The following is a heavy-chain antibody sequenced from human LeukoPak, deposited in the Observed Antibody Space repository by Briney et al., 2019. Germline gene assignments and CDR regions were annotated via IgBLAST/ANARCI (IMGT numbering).Heavy chain of an antibody. V-gene: IGHV4-4*07. CDR3: TGDLVRGLAAAVTSPIYV. J-gene: IGHJ6*04. D-gene: IGHD6-13*01. Sequence: PSETLSLTYTVCCRYISSYYGRWIRQPAGKGLEWIGRIYTSGSTNYNPSLKSRVTMSVDTSKNQFSLKLSSVTAADTAVYYCTGDLVRGLAAAVTSPIYVWGKGTTVTVSS. CDR1: CRYISSYY. CDR2: IYTSGST.